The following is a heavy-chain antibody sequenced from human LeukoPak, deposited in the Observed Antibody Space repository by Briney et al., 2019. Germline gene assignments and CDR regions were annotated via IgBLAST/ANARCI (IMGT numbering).Heavy chain of an antibody. V-gene: IGHV3-33*01. CDR3: ATSSPRNYFDH. D-gene: IGHD1-14*01. CDR1: GFIFSTYG. CDR2: IWYDGSQR. Sequence: GGSLRLSCVASGFIFSTYGLHWVRQSPGRGLEWVAVIWYDGSQRYYADSVKGRFTISRDDSQNTIYLQMDSLRAEDAAVYYCATSSPRNYFDHWGQGTLVTVSS. J-gene: IGHJ4*02.